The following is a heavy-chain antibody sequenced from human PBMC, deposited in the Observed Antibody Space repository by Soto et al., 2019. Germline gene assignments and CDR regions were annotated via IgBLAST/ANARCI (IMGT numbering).Heavy chain of an antibody. CDR2: IYYSGST. CDR1: GGSISSGDYY. D-gene: IGHD2-15*01. J-gene: IGHJ4*02. CDR3: ARAGDMVGGGGIDY. V-gene: IGHV4-30-4*01. Sequence: QVQLQESGPGLVKPSQTLSLTCTVSGGSISSGDYYWSWIRQPPGKGLEWIGYIYYSGSTYYNPSLKSRGTTPGDTSKNHFSLKLSSGTAADTAVYYWARAGDMVGGGGIDYWGQGTLVTVSS.